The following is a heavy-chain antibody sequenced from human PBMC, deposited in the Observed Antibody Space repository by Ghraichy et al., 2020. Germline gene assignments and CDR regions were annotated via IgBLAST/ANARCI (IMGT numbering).Heavy chain of an antibody. CDR2: ISAYNGNT. CDR1: GYTFTSYG. V-gene: IGHV1-18*01. D-gene: IGHD5-12*01. CDR3: ARDAARRGYSGYEEWYDI. J-gene: IGHJ3*02. Sequence: ASVKVSCKASGYTFTSYGISWVRQAPGQGLEWMGWISAYNGNTNYAQKLQGRVTMTTDTSTSTAYMERRSLRSDDTAVYYCARDAARRGYSGYEEWYDIWGQGTMVTVSS.